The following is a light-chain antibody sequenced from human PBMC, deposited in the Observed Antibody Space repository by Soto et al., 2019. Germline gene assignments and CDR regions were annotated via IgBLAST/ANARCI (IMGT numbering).Light chain of an antibody. CDR1: SSNIGAGFD. V-gene: IGLV1-40*01. J-gene: IGLJ2*01. CDR3: QSYDSSLTGPVV. CDR2: GNN. Sequence: QSVLTQPPSVSGAPGQRVTISCTGSSSNIGAGFDVHWYQQFPGTAPKLIIYGNNNRPSGVPDRFSGSKWGTSASLAITGLQAEDEADYYCQSYDSSLTGPVVFGGGTKVTVL.